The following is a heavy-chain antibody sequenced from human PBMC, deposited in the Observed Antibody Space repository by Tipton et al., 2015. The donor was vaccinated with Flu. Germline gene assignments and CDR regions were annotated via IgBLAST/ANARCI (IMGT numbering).Heavy chain of an antibody. D-gene: IGHD2-8*01. V-gene: IGHV5-51*01. CDR1: GYSFSNYW. Sequence: QLVQSGVEVKKAGESLKISCKGSGYSFSNYWIGWVRQLSGKGLEWMGIIYPGDSETRYSPAFQGQVTISADKSISTAYVQWSSLKASDTAMYYCVRHPYCTNAVCPPGYWYFDLWGRGTLVTVSS. CDR2: IYPGDSET. J-gene: IGHJ2*01. CDR3: VRHPYCTNAVCPPGYWYFDL.